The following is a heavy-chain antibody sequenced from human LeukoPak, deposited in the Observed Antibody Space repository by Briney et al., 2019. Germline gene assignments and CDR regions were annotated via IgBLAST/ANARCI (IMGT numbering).Heavy chain of an antibody. CDR2: INPNSGGT. V-gene: IGHV1-2*02. D-gene: IGHD3-22*01. CDR3: ARDRPWGYYDSSGYGFDY. Sequence: ASVKVSCKASGYTFTGYYMHWVRQAPGQGLEWMGWINPNSGGTNYAQKFQGRVTMTRDTSISTAYMELSRLRSDDTAVYYCARDRPWGYYDSSGYGFDYWGQGTLVTVSS. J-gene: IGHJ4*02. CDR1: GYTFTGYY.